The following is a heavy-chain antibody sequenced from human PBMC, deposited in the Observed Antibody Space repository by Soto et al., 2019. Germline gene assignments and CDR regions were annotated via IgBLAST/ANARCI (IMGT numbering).Heavy chain of an antibody. CDR1: GGSISSSSYY. CDR2: IYYSGST. V-gene: IGHV4-39*01. CDR3: ASPRGDYGTYPYAFDI. Sequence: QLQLQESGPGLVKPSETLSLTCTVSGGSISSSSYYWGWIRQPPGKGLEWIGSIYYSGSTYYNPSLKSRVTISVDTSKNQFSLKLSSVTAADTAVYYCASPRGDYGTYPYAFDIWGQGTMVTVSS. J-gene: IGHJ3*02. D-gene: IGHD4-17*01.